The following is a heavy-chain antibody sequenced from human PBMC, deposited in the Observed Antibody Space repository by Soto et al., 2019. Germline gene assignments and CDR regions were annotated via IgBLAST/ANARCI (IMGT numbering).Heavy chain of an antibody. CDR2: ISSSSSTI. J-gene: IGHJ4*02. D-gene: IGHD3-22*01. CDR1: GFPFSSYS. Sequence: GGSLRLSCSASGFPFSSYSMNWVGPAPGKGLEWVAYISSSSSTIYYADSVKGRFTISRDNAKNSLYLQMNSLRAEDTAVYYSARVVISGSYLDYWGQGTLVTV. V-gene: IGHV3-48*01. CDR3: ARVVISGSYLDY.